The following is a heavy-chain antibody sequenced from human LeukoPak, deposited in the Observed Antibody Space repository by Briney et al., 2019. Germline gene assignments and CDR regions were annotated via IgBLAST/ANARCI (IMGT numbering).Heavy chain of an antibody. D-gene: IGHD2-15*01. CDR1: GYSFTSYW. CDR3: ARLAPGRYCSGGSCSQYYFDY. V-gene: IGHV5-51*01. Sequence: GESLKISCKGSGYSFTSYWIGWVRPMPGKGLEWMGIIYPGDSDTRYSPSFQGQVTISADKSISTAYLQWSSLKASDTAMYYCARLAPGRYCSGGSCSQYYFDYWGQGTLVTVSS. CDR2: IYPGDSDT. J-gene: IGHJ4*02.